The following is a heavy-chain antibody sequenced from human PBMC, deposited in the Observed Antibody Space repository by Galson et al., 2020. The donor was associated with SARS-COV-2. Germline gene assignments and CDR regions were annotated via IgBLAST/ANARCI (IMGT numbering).Heavy chain of an antibody. CDR3: ARQGFNLIVLVTFPGWFFDI. V-gene: IGHV4-38-2*01. CDR2: IYPNGRT. CDR1: GYSVSTTNY. Sequence: SETLSLTCAVSGYSVSTTNYWGWVRLAPGKGLEWIGSIYPNGRTYYNPSLESRFTISVDTSRNQFSLTLASVTAADTAFYYCARQGFNLIVLVTFPGWFFDIGGRGTLVTVSS. D-gene: IGHD2-21*02. J-gene: IGHJ2*01.